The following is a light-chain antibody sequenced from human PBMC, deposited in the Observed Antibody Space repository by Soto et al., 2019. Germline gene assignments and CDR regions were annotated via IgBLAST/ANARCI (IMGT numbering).Light chain of an antibody. V-gene: IGKV3-20*01. J-gene: IGKJ2*01. CDR3: QQYDSRYT. CDR1: QSIRNNY. Sequence: EIVLTQSPGTLSLSPGGRASLSCRASQSIRNNYLAWYQQKPGQAPRLLVYGPSSRATGIPDRFRGSGSGTDFTLTISRVEPEDFAVYYCQQYDSRYTFGQGTKLEI. CDR2: GPS.